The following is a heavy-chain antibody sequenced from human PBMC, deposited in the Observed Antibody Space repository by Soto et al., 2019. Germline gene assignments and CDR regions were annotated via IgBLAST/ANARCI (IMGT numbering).Heavy chain of an antibody. Sequence: SGGSLRLSCAASGFTFISYSMNWVCQAPGTGQEWVSSISSSSSYIYYADSVKGRFTISRDNAKNSLYLQMNSLRAEDTAVYYCARDPPYNWNDYYYYSMDVWGQGTTVTVS. J-gene: IGHJ6*02. CDR2: ISSSSSYI. D-gene: IGHD1-20*01. CDR1: GFTFISYS. CDR3: ARDPPYNWNDYYYYSMDV. V-gene: IGHV3-21*01.